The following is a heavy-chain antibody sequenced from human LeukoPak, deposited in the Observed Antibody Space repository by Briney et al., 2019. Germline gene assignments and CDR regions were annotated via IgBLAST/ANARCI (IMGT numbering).Heavy chain of an antibody. D-gene: IGHD3-3*01. CDR3: ARPLKNDFWSGSYYYGMDV. J-gene: IGHJ6*02. V-gene: IGHV1-8*01. CDR1: GYTFTSYD. CDR2: MNPNSGNT. Sequence: GASVKVSCKASGYTFTSYDINWVRQATGQGLEWMGWMNPNSGNTGYAQKFQGRVTMTRNTSISTAYMELSSLRSEDTAVYYCARPLKNDFWSGSYYYGMDVWGQGTTVTVSS.